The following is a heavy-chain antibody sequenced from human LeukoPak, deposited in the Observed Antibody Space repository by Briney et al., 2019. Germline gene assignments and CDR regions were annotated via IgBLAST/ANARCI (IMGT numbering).Heavy chain of an antibody. CDR1: GFTFSSYE. CDR3: ARIHNLGILAHFDY. J-gene: IGHJ4*02. V-gene: IGHV3-48*03. D-gene: IGHD1-1*01. Sequence: PGGSLRLSCAASGFTFSSYEMNWVRQAPGKGLEWVSYINSGGSTLYYADSVKGRFTISRDNAKNSLYLQMNSLRAEDTAVYYCARIHNLGILAHFDYWGQGTLVTVSS. CDR2: INSGGSTL.